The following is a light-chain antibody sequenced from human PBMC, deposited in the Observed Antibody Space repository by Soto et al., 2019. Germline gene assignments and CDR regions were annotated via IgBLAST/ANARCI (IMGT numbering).Light chain of an antibody. CDR3: QQYNNWPRT. CDR1: QSVSSN. V-gene: IGKV3-15*01. Sequence: EIEMPQSPDPVSVSPGERSTLSCRASQSVSSNLAWYQQKPGQAPRLLIYGASTRATGIPARFSGSGSGTEFTLTISSLQSEDFAVYYCQQYNNWPRTFGPGTKVDIK. J-gene: IGKJ3*01. CDR2: GAS.